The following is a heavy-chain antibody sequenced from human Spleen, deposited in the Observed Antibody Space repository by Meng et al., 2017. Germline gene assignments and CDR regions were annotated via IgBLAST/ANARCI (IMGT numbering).Heavy chain of an antibody. CDR3: ARDNTGGFSSSWFLVYYGLDV. CDR1: GFTFSSYE. V-gene: IGHV3-30-3*01. D-gene: IGHD6-13*01. J-gene: IGHJ6*02. Sequence: GESLKISCAASGFTFSSYEMNWVRQAPGKGLEWVAVISYDGSNYYYADSVQGRFTISRDNSKTTLFLQMNNLRAEDTAVYYCARDNTGGFSSSWFLVYYGLDVWGQGTTVTVSS. CDR2: ISYDGSNY.